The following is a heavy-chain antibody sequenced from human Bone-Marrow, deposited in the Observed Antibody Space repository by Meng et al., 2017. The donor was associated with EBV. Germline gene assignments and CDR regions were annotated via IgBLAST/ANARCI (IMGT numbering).Heavy chain of an antibody. D-gene: IGHD2-2*01. CDR3: TYCSSTSCYDPRFDY. CDR1: GYTFTGYY. Sequence: QVQLVQSGAEVKKPGASVKVSCKASGYTFTGYYMHWVRQAPGQGLEWMGRINPNSGGTNYAQKFQGRVTMTRDTSISTAYMELSRLRSDDTAVYYCTYCSSTSCYDPRFDYWGQGTLVTVFS. CDR2: INPNSGGT. J-gene: IGHJ4*02. V-gene: IGHV1-2*06.